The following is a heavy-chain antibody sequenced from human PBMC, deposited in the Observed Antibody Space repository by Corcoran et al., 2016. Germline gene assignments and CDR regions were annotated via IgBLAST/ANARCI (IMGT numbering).Heavy chain of an antibody. Sequence: EVKLVESGGGLVQPRGSLRRSCAASGFLFNTYWMDWVRQAPGKGVEWVANIKGGENEKYYVDSVKGRFTISRDNTKNLAYLQMNSLRVEDEAVYYCARSSWHDHWGQGSLVTVSS. CDR1: GFLFNTYW. D-gene: IGHD6-13*01. CDR2: IKGGENEK. V-gene: IGHV3-7*01. J-gene: IGHJ4*02. CDR3: ARSSWHDH.